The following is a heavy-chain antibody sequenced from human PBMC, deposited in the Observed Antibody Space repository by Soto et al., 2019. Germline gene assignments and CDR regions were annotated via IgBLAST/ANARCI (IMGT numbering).Heavy chain of an antibody. Sequence: LKISCKGSGYSFTSYWIGWVRQMPGKGLEWMGIIYPGDSDTRYSPSFQGQVTISVDKSISTAYLQWSSLRASDAAMYYCARVGNDSYFDYWGQGALVTVSS. V-gene: IGHV5-51*01. CDR1: GYSFTSYW. CDR2: IYPGDSDT. J-gene: IGHJ4*01. D-gene: IGHD1-1*01. CDR3: ARVGNDSYFDY.